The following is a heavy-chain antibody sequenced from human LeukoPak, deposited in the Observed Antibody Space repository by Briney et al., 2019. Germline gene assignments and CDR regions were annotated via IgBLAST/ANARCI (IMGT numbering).Heavy chain of an antibody. CDR3: AKTVPGPHWCFDF. V-gene: IGHV4-4*07. CDR1: GDSLNNHY. J-gene: IGHJ2*01. CDR2: VYPSGTT. D-gene: IGHD6-19*01. Sequence: PSEPLSLTCTVSGDSLNNHYWSWIRQPAGKGLEWLGRVYPSGTTNYNPSLNGRVTMSTDKSRNHLSLRLTSVTAADTAVYYCAKTVPGPHWCFDFWGRGTLVTVSS.